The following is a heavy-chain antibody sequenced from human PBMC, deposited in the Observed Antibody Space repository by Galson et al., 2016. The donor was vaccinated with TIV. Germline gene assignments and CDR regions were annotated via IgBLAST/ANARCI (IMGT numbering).Heavy chain of an antibody. D-gene: IGHD4-11*01. CDR2: IHADGRT. CDR1: GFTVSGYS. Sequence: LRLSCAASGFTVSGYSLTWVRQAPGKGLEWVSIIHADGRTYYGGVVRDRVTISRDNSKNTVYLQMSSHRAEDTAVYYCARDGRAEGDYNAWGDYWGQGALVTVSS. J-gene: IGHJ4*02. CDR3: ARDGRAEGDYNAWGDY. V-gene: IGHV3-66*01.